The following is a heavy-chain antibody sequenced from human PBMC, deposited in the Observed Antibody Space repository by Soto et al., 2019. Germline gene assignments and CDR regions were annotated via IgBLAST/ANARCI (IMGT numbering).Heavy chain of an antibody. V-gene: IGHV1-69*02. D-gene: IGHD6-13*01. CDR1: VGTFSSYT. CDR2: IIPILGIA. CDR3: GGGSSWYNWFDP. Sequence: QVQLVQSGAEVKKPGSSVKVSCKASVGTFSSYTISWVRQAPGQGLEWMGRIIPILGIANYAQKFQGRVTITADKSTSTAYMELSSLRSEDTAVYYCGGGSSWYNWFDPWGQGTLVTVSS. J-gene: IGHJ5*02.